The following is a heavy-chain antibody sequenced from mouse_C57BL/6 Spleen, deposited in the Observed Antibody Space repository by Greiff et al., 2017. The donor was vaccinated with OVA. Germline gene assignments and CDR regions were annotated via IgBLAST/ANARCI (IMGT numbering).Heavy chain of an antibody. CDR2: IDPSDSET. CDR1: GYTFTSYW. J-gene: IGHJ4*01. D-gene: IGHD1-1*01. Sequence: QVQLQQPGAELVRPGSSVKLSCKASGYTFTSYWMHWVKQRPIQGLEWIGNIDPSDSETHYNQKFKDKATLTVDKSSSTAYMQLSSLTSEDSAVYYCAREETYGAMDYWGQGTSVTVSS. V-gene: IGHV1-52*01. CDR3: AREETYGAMDY.